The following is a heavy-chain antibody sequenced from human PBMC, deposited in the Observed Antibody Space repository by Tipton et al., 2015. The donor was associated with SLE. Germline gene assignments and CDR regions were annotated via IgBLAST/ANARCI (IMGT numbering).Heavy chain of an antibody. V-gene: IGHV1-2*06. CDR1: GYTFTGYY. D-gene: IGHD3-10*01. J-gene: IGHJ6*02. Sequence: QVQLVQSGAEVKKPGASVKVSCKASGYTFTGYYMHWVRQAPGQGLEWMGRINPNSGGTNYAQKFQGRVTMTRDTSISTAYMELSRLRSDDTAVYYCARTKGPHGTMVQGVVGYYYYYGMDVWGQGTTVTVSS. CDR3: ARTKGPHGTMVQGVVGYYYYYGMDV. CDR2: INPNSGGT.